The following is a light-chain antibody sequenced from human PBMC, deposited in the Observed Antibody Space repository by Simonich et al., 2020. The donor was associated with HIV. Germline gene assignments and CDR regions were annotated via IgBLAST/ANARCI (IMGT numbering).Light chain of an antibody. Sequence: DIVMTQSPDSLAVSLGERATINCKSSQSVLYSSNNNNYLAWYQQKPGQPPNLLISWSSTRESGVPDRFSGSGSGTDFTLTISSLQAEDVAIYYCQQYYSTPPTVGQGTKVEIK. J-gene: IGKJ1*01. CDR3: QQYYSTPPT. CDR1: QSVLYSSNNNNY. V-gene: IGKV4-1*01. CDR2: WSS.